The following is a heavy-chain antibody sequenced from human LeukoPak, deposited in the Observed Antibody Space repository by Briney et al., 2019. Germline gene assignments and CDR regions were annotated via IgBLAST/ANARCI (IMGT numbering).Heavy chain of an antibody. D-gene: IGHD3-10*01. Sequence: ASVKVSCKASGYTFPTYAMNWVRQAPGQGLEWMRWINTNTGNPTYAQGFTGRFVFSLDTSVSTAYLQISSLKAEDTAVYYCARTYYYGSGSYRVDYWGQGTLVTVSS. CDR2: INTNTGNP. V-gene: IGHV7-4-1*02. CDR1: GYTFPTYA. J-gene: IGHJ4*02. CDR3: ARTYYYGSGSYRVDY.